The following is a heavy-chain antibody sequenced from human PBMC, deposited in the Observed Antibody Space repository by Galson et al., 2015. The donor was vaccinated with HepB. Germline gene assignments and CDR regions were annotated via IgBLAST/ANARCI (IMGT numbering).Heavy chain of an antibody. D-gene: IGHD1-1*01. V-gene: IGHV3-11*06. CDR3: ARVESTHLLFDP. CDR2: ISTSSTYT. J-gene: IGHJ5*02. CDR1: GFTFSDHY. Sequence: SLRLSCAASGFTFSDHYMSWIRQAPGKGLEWVSYISTSSTYTNYADSVKGRFTISRDNAENSLYLQMNSLRVEDTAVYYCARVESTHLLFDPWGQGTPVTVSS.